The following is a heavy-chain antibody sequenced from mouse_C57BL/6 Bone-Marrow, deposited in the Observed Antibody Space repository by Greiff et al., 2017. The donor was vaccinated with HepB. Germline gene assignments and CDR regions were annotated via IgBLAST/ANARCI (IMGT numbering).Heavy chain of an antibody. CDR1: GFTFNTYA. V-gene: IGHV10-3*01. CDR3: VRAGNLGDFDY. J-gene: IGHJ2*01. Sequence: EVQGVESGGGLVQPKGSLKLSCAASGFTFNTYAMHWVRQAPGKGLEWVARIRSKSSNYETYYADSVKDRFTISRDDSQSMLYLQMNKLKTEDTAMYYCVRAGNLGDFDYWGQGTTLTVSS. D-gene: IGHD2-1*01. CDR2: IRSKSSNYET.